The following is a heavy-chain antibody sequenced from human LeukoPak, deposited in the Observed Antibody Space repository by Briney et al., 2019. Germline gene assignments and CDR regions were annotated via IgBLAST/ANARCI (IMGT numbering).Heavy chain of an antibody. CDR2: IKQDGSEK. CDR3: ARSGLLNY. Sequence: GGSLRLSCAASGFTFRSYWTSWVRQAPGKGLEWVANIKQDGSEKYYVDSVKGRFTISRDNAKNSLYLQMNSLRAEDTAMYYCARSGLLNYWGQGTLVTVSP. V-gene: IGHV3-7*01. J-gene: IGHJ4*02. CDR1: GFTFRSYW. D-gene: IGHD3-10*01.